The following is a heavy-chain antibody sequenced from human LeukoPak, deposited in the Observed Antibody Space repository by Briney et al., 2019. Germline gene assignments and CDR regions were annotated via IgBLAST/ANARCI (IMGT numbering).Heavy chain of an antibody. D-gene: IGHD7-27*01. CDR1: GGSISSYY. Sequence: PSETLSLTCTVSGGSISSYYWSWIRQPPGKGLEWIGYIYYSGSTNYNPSLKSRVTISVDTSKNQCSLKLSSVTAADTAVYYCARDLGNYYYYYMDVWGKGTTVTVSS. V-gene: IGHV4-59*01. CDR3: ARDLGNYYYYYMDV. CDR2: IYYSGST. J-gene: IGHJ6*03.